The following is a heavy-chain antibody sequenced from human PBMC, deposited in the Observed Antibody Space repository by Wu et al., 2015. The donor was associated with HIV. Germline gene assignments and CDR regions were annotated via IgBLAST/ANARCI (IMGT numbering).Heavy chain of an antibody. CDR2: IIPIFGTA. V-gene: IGHV1-69*12. CDR1: GGTFSSYA. Sequence: QVQLVQSGAEVKKPGSSVKVSCKASGGTFSSYAISWVRQAPGQGLEWMGGIIPIFGTANYAQKFQGRVTITADESTSTAYMELSSLRSEDTAVYYCAREGLEMATIKPDAFDIWGQGTMVTVSS. J-gene: IGHJ3*02. D-gene: IGHD5-24*01. CDR3: AREGLEMATIKPDAFDI.